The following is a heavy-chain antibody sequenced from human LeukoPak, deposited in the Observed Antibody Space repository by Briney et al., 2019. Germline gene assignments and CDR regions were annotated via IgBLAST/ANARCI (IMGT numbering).Heavy chain of an antibody. D-gene: IGHD5-18*01. CDR2: IYYSGST. Sequence: PSETLSLTCTVSGGSVSSGSYYWSWIRQPPGKGLEWIGYIYYSGSTNYNPSLKSRVTISVDTSKNQFSLKLSSVTAADTAVYHCAREAMYSYGNNFDYWGQGTLVTVPS. J-gene: IGHJ4*02. CDR3: AREAMYSYGNNFDY. CDR1: GGSVSSGSYY. V-gene: IGHV4-61*01.